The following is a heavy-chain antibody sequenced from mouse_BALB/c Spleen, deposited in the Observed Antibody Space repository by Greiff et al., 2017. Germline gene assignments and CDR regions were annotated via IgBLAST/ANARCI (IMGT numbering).Heavy chain of an antibody. D-gene: IGHD1-1*01. CDR1: GFTFSSFG. J-gene: IGHJ1*01. CDR3: ARRYGTSHWYFDV. Sequence: VQLKESGGGLVQPGGSRKLSCAASGFTFSSFGMHWVRQAPEKGLEWVAYISSGSSTIYYADTVKGRFTISRDNPKNTLFLQMTSLRSEDTAMYYCARRYGTSHWYFDVWGAGTTVTVSS. V-gene: IGHV5-17*02. CDR2: ISSGSSTI.